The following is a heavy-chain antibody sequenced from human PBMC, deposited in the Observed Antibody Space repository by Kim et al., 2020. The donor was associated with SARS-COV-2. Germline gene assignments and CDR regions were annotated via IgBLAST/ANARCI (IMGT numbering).Heavy chain of an antibody. CDR2: ISGDGGST. D-gene: IGHD2-2*02. Sequence: GGSLRLSCAASGFTFDDYAMHWVRQAPGKGLEWVSLISGDGGSTYYADSVKGRFTISRDNSKNSLYLQMNSLRTEDTALYYCAKDIGRYCSSTSCYTGAFDIWGQGTMVTVSS. V-gene: IGHV3-43*02. CDR1: GFTFDDYA. J-gene: IGHJ3*02. CDR3: AKDIGRYCSSTSCYTGAFDI.